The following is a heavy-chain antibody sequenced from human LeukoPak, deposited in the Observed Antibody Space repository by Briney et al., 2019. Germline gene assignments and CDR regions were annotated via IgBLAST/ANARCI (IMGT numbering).Heavy chain of an antibody. D-gene: IGHD3-22*01. V-gene: IGHV3-23*01. Sequence: GGSLRLSCAPSGFTFSSYAMSWGRQAPGKRLDWVSAISGSGGSTYYADSVKGRFTISRDNSKNTLYLQMNSVRAEETAVYYCAKDIQNQYDSSAPGVPYGMDVWGQGTTVTVSS. CDR3: AKDIQNQYDSSAPGVPYGMDV. CDR1: GFTFSSYA. J-gene: IGHJ6*02. CDR2: ISGSGGST.